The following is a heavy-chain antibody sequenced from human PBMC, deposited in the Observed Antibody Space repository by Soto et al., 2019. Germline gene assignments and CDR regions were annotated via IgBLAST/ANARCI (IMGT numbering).Heavy chain of an antibody. Sequence: GSLRLSCTASGFTFGDYAMSWVRQAPGKGLEWVGFIRSKAYGGTTEYAASVKGRFTISRDDSKSIAYLQMNSLKTEDTAVYYCTREEVDIVATTYFDYWGQGTLVTVSS. CDR2: IRSKAYGGTT. CDR1: GFTFGDYA. D-gene: IGHD5-12*01. CDR3: TREEVDIVATTYFDY. V-gene: IGHV3-49*04. J-gene: IGHJ4*02.